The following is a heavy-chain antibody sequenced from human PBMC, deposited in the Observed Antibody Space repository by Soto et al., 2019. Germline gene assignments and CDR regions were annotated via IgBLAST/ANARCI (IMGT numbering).Heavy chain of an antibody. CDR3: AGGPGLYDFWSGYYRNWFDP. D-gene: IGHD3-3*01. J-gene: IGHJ5*02. CDR2: IYYSGST. CDR1: GGSISSYY. Sequence: PSETLSLTCTVSGGSISSYYWSWIRQPPGKGLEWIGYIYYSGSTNYNPSLKSRVTISVDTSKNQFSLKLSSVTAADTAVYYCAGGPGLYDFWSGYYRNWFDPWGQGTLVTVSS. V-gene: IGHV4-59*01.